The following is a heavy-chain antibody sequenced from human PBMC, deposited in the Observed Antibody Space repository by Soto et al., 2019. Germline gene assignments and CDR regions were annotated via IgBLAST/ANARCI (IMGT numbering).Heavy chain of an antibody. CDR3: AKWYSNSWPNDWFDP. D-gene: IGHD6-13*01. CDR2: ITGSGAGS. CDR1: GFNFSSYA. J-gene: IGHJ5*02. Sequence: EVPLLESGGGWLQPGGSLRLSCAASGFNFSSYAMNWVRPAPGKGLEWVSGITGSGAGSYYSESVTGRFTISRDNSKNTLSLQMNSLRAEDTAVYYCAKWYSNSWPNDWFDPWGQGNLVTVSS. V-gene: IGHV3-23*01.